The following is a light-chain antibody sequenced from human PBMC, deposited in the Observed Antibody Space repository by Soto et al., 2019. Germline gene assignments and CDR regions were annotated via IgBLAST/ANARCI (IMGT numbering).Light chain of an antibody. Sequence: EIVMTQSPAPLSLSPGERATHSCRASQGVSRDLAWYQQKPGQAPRLLIYAASTRAAGVPARFSGSGSGTEFTLTISSLQSEDFTVYYCQQYHQWPLTFGGGTKVEI. J-gene: IGKJ4*01. CDR3: QQYHQWPLT. V-gene: IGKV3D-15*01. CDR2: AAS. CDR1: QGVSRD.